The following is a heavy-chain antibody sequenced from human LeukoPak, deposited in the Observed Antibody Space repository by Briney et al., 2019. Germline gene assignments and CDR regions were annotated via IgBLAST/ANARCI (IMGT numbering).Heavy chain of an antibody. V-gene: IGHV3-21*01. CDR3: VRVTTNGYFDY. Sequence: GGSLRLSCAASGFTFSCYSMNWVRQAPGKGLEWVSSISSSSSYIYYADSVKGRFTISRDNAKNSLYLQMNRLRAEDTAVYFCVRVTTNGYFDYWGQGSLVTVSS. D-gene: IGHD1-1*01. CDR2: ISSSSSYI. CDR1: GFTFSCYS. J-gene: IGHJ4*02.